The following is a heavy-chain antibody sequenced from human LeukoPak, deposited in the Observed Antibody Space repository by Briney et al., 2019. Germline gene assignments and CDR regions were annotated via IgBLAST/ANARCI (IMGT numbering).Heavy chain of an antibody. CDR3: ARDQWLDF. V-gene: IGHV3-48*01. CDR1: GFTFSGYI. CDR2: IATGGNTI. J-gene: IGHJ4*02. Sequence: GGSLRLSCAASGFTFSGYIMNWVRQAPGKGPEWVSFIATGGNTIYYADSVKGRSTVSRDNAKNSLYLQMNSLRAEDTAVYYCARDQWLDFWGQGTLVTVSS. D-gene: IGHD6-19*01.